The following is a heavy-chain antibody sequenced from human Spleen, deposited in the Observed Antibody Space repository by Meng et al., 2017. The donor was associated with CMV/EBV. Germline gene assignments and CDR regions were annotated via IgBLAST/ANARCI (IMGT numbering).Heavy chain of an antibody. D-gene: IGHD4-23*01. CDR1: GFTFSTYA. CDR2: ISGGGGST. Sequence: GESLKISCVVSGFTFSTYAMTWVRQAPGKGLEWVSVISGGGGSTYYADSVKGRFTISRDNSKNTLYLEMSSLRVEDTAIYYCAKVYGGNSLDAFDIWGQGTMVTVSS. CDR3: AKVYGGNSLDAFDI. V-gene: IGHV3-23*01. J-gene: IGHJ3*02.